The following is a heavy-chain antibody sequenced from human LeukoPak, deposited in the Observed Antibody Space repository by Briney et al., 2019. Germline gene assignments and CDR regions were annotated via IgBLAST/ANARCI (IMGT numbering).Heavy chain of an antibody. CDR3: ARGGGIYCSAGSCYLGY. D-gene: IGHD2-15*01. CDR1: GFTFSSYE. CDR2: ISYVDIST. Sequence: GGSLRLSCAASGFTFSSYEMHWVRQAPGKGLEWLSFISYVDISTHYADSVKGRFTSSRDDAKNSLYLQMNSLTADDTAVYYCARGGGIYCSAGSCYLGYWGQGTRVTVSS. J-gene: IGHJ4*02. V-gene: IGHV3-48*03.